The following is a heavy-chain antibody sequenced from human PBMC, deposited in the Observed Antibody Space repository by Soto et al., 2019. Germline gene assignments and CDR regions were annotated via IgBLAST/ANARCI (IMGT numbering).Heavy chain of an antibody. CDR2: IIPIFGTA. CDR1: GGTFSSYA. V-gene: IGHV1-69*13. D-gene: IGHD3-16*01. J-gene: IGHJ6*02. CDR3: ARALGRGNHNPGMDV. Sequence: GASVKVSCKASGGTFSSYAISWVRQAPGQGLEWMGGIIPIFGTANYAQKFQGRVTITADESTSTAYMELSSLRSEDTAVYYCARALGRGNHNPGMDVWGQGTTVTVSS.